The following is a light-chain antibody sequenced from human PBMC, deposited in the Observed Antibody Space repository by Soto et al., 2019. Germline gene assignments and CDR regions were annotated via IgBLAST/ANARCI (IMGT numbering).Light chain of an antibody. Sequence: EIVLTQSPATLSLSPGERATLSCRASQSVSSYLAWYQQKPGQAPRLLIYDASNRATGIPARFSGSRSGTDFTLTISSLEPEDFALYYCQQLITFGPGTQVDIK. J-gene: IGKJ3*01. CDR3: QQLIT. CDR2: DAS. V-gene: IGKV3-11*01. CDR1: QSVSSY.